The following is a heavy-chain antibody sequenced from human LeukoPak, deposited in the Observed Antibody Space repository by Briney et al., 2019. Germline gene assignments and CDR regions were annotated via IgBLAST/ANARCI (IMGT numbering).Heavy chain of an antibody. CDR3: ASGGGNYYYYMDV. CDR2: IIPIFGTA. D-gene: IGHD3-16*01. J-gene: IGHJ6*03. CDR1: GGTFSSYA. V-gene: IGHV1-69*05. Sequence: ASVKVSCKASGGTFSSYAIRWVRQAPGQGLEWMGGIIPIFGTANYAQKFQGRVTITTDESTSTAYMELSSLRSEDTAVYYCASGGGNYYYYMDVWGKGTTVTVSS.